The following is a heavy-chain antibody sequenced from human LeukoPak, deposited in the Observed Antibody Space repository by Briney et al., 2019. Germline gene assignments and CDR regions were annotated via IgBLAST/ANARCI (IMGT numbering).Heavy chain of an antibody. V-gene: IGHV4-31*03. CDR2: IYYSGST. CDR3: ARGHRLGTRDKRVDY. D-gene: IGHD1-1*01. CDR1: GGSISSGGYY. Sequence: PSQTLSLTCTVSGGSISSGGYYWSWIRQHPGKGLEWIGYIYYSGSTYYNPSLKSRVTISVDTSKNQFSLKLSSVTAADTAVYYCARGHRLGTRDKRVDYWGQGTLVTVSS. J-gene: IGHJ4*02.